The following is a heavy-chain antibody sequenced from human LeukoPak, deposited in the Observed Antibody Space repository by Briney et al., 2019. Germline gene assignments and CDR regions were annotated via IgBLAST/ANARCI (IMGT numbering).Heavy chain of an antibody. CDR2: IIPIFGTA. CDR3: ARVNVRGGGYYYYGMDV. Sequence: SVKVSCKASGGTFSIYAMSWVRQAPGQGLEWMGGIIPIFGTANYAQKFQGRVTITADESTSTAYMELSSLRSEDTAVYYCARVNVRGGGYYYYGMDVWGQGTTVTVSS. D-gene: IGHD2-15*01. V-gene: IGHV1-69*01. J-gene: IGHJ6*02. CDR1: GGTFSIYA.